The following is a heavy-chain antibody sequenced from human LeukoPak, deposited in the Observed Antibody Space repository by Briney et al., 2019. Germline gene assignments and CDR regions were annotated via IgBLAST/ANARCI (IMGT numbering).Heavy chain of an antibody. V-gene: IGHV3-23*01. CDR3: TKQPYSSSWYFDY. CDR2: ISGSGGST. D-gene: IGHD6-13*01. J-gene: IGHJ4*02. Sequence: GGSLRLSCAASGFTFSSYAMSWVRQAPGKGLEWVSAISGSGGSTYYADSVKGRFTISRDNSKNTLYLQMNSLRAEDTAVYYCTKQPYSSSWYFDYWGQGTLVTVSS. CDR1: GFTFSSYA.